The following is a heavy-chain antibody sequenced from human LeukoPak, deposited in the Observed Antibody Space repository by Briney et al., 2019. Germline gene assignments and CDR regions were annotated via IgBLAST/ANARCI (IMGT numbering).Heavy chain of an antibody. CDR3: AKDLKEGFCSTTSCYGIDS. V-gene: IGHV3-23*01. CDR1: GFTFSTYG. Sequence: GGTLRLSCVASGFTFSTYGMSWVRQAPGKGLEWVSAISGRGGSTYYADSVKGRFTISRDNSKNTLFLQMNSLRAEDTALYYCAKDLKEGFCSTTSCYGIDSWGQGTLVTVSS. J-gene: IGHJ4*02. CDR2: ISGRGGST. D-gene: IGHD2-2*01.